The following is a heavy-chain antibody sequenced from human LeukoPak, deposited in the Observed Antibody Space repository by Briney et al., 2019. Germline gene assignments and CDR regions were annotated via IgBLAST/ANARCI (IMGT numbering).Heavy chain of an antibody. CDR1: GYTFTSYD. D-gene: IGHD3-22*01. J-gene: IGHJ4*02. Sequence: ASVKVSCKASGYTFTSYDINWARQATGQGLEWMGWMNPNSGNTGYAQKFQGRVTMTRNTSISTAYMELSSLRSEDTAVYYCARGGAGYYDSSGYHFVYWGQGTLVTVSS. CDR2: MNPNSGNT. CDR3: ARGGAGYYDSSGYHFVY. V-gene: IGHV1-8*01.